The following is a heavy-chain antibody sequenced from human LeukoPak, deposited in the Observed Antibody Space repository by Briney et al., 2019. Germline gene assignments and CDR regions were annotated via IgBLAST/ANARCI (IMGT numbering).Heavy chain of an antibody. Sequence: GGSLRLSCAASGFTFSDYYMSWIRQAPGKGLEWVSYISSSGSTIYYADSVKGRFTISRDNSKNTLYLQMNSLRAEDTAVYYCARDRVGATTNFDYWGQGTLVTVSS. CDR1: GFTFSDYY. V-gene: IGHV3-11*01. D-gene: IGHD1-26*01. CDR2: ISSSGSTI. CDR3: ARDRVGATTNFDY. J-gene: IGHJ4*02.